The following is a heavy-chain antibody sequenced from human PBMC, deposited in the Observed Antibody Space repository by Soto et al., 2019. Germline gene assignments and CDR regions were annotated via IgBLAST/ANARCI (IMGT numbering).Heavy chain of an antibody. D-gene: IGHD4-4*01. Sequence: GESLKISCNGSGYIFTSYWIGWVRQMPGKGLEWMGIVYPGDSDTRYRPSFQGQVTISADKSISTAYLQWSSLKASDTAMYYCARHRMTTVTDYYYYGMDVWGQGTTVTVSS. J-gene: IGHJ6*02. V-gene: IGHV5-51*01. CDR3: ARHRMTTVTDYYYYGMDV. CDR2: VYPGDSDT. CDR1: GYIFTSYW.